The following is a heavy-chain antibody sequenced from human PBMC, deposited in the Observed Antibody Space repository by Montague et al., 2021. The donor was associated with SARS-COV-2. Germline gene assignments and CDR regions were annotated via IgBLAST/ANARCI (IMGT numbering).Heavy chain of an antibody. V-gene: IGHV4-31*03. Sequence: TLSLTCTVSGGSISSGGYYWSWIRPHPGKGLVWIGYIYYSGSTYYNPSLKSRVTISVDTSKNQFSLKLSSVTAADTAVYYCTRALRRVVIKHFDYWGQGTLVTVSS. D-gene: IGHD3-3*01. CDR2: IYYSGST. CDR3: TRALRRVVIKHFDY. J-gene: IGHJ4*02. CDR1: GGSISSGGYY.